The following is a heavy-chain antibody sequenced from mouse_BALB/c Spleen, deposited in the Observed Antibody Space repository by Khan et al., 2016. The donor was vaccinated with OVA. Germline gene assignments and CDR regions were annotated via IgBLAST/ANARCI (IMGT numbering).Heavy chain of an antibody. CDR3: ARSGYFAWFAY. CDR2: IDPENGDT. V-gene: IGHV14-1*02. CDR1: GFNIKDYY. Sequence: VQLQQSGAELVRPGALVKLSCKASGFNIKDYYIHWVKQRPEQGLEWIGWIDPENGDTVYDPKFQDKATITSDKSSSTAYLQLSSLTSEDTAVYYCARSGYFAWFAYWGQGTLVTVSA. J-gene: IGHJ3*01.